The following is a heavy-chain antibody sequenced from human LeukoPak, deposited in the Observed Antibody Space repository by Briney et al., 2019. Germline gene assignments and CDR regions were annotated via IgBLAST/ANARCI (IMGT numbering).Heavy chain of an antibody. V-gene: IGHV3-23*01. Sequence: GGSLRLSCAASGFTFSSYAMNWVRQAPGEGLEWVSAISGSGGTTYYADSVKGRFTISRDNSENTLYLQMNSLRAEDTAVYYCARRPGYTSSWFYFDFWGQGTLVTVSS. D-gene: IGHD6-13*01. J-gene: IGHJ4*02. CDR1: GFTFSSYA. CDR3: ARRPGYTSSWFYFDF. CDR2: ISGSGGTT.